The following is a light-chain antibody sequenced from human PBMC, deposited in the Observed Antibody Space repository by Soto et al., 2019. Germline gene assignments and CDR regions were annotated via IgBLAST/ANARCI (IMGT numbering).Light chain of an antibody. Sequence: QSALTQPASVSGSPGQSMTISCTGTSSGVGAYNYVFWYQQHPGKAPKLMIYDVSNRPSGVSNRFSGSKTGNTASLTISRLLAEDEADYYCSSYTSNSTYVVFGGGTKVTVL. CDR3: SSYTSNSTYVV. J-gene: IGLJ2*01. V-gene: IGLV2-14*01. CDR2: DVS. CDR1: SSGVGAYNY.